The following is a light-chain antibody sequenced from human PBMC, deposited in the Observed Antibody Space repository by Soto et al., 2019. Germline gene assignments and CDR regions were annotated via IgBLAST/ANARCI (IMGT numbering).Light chain of an antibody. Sequence: QSVLTQPPSVSGAPGQRITISCTGSSSNIRAGYDVHWYQQLPGTAPKLLIYANTNPPSGVPGRFSGSKSGASASLAITGLQAEDEADCYCQSYDSSLSASVFGGGTKLTVL. V-gene: IGLV1-40*01. CDR2: ANT. CDR3: QSYDSSLSASV. CDR1: SSNIRAGYD. J-gene: IGLJ2*01.